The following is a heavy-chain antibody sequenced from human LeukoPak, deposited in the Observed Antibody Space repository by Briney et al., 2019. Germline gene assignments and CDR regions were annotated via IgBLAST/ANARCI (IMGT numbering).Heavy chain of an antibody. D-gene: IGHD5-18*01. J-gene: IGHJ4*02. CDR1: GGSISSSSYY. Sequence: SETLSLTCSVSGGSISSSSYYWGWIRQPPGKGLEWIGCIYYSGNTYNNPSLKSRVTISVDTSKNQLSLKLTSVTAADTAVYYCAMDTVIASSWSVDYWGQGALITVSS. CDR2: IYYSGNT. CDR3: AMDTVIASSWSVDY. V-gene: IGHV4-39*01.